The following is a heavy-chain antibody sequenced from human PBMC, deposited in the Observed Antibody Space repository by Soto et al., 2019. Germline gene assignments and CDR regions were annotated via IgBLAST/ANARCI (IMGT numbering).Heavy chain of an antibody. CDR2: IYTSGST. J-gene: IGHJ5*02. D-gene: IGHD6-13*01. CDR1: GGSISSYY. V-gene: IGHV4-4*07. Sequence: PSETLSLTCTVSGGSISSYYWSWIRQPAGKGLEWIGRIYTSGSTNYNPSLKSRVTMSVDTSKNQFSLKLSSVTAADTAVYYCARGQGIAAAGTNWFDPWGQGTLVTV. CDR3: ARGQGIAAAGTNWFDP.